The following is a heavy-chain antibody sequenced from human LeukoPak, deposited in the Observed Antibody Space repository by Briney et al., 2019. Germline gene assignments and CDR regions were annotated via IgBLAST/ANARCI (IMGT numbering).Heavy chain of an antibody. V-gene: IGHV3-11*04. CDR3: TKDTTGPDDS. CDR2: ISSSGVAI. J-gene: IGHJ5*01. CDR1: GFTFTDYY. D-gene: IGHD1-1*01. Sequence: PGGSLRLSCVASGFTFTDYYMAWIRQAPGKGLEWISYISSSGVAISYADSVKGRFTISRDTAKNTLYLQMNSLRAEDTAVYYCTKDTTGPDDSWGQGTLVTVSS.